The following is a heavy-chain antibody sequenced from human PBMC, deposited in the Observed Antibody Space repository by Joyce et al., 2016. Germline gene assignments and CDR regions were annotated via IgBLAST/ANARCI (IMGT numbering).Heavy chain of an antibody. J-gene: IGHJ5*02. CDR3: AKDPGRRMYYDFWSGSQNWFDP. V-gene: IGHV3-30*04. CDR2: RPYDGSNT. D-gene: IGHD3-3*01. Sequence: QVQLVESGGGVVQPGRSLRLSCAASGFTFSRYAMHWVRQAPGKGLEWVAVRPYDGSNTYYADSVKGRFTISRDNPRNTLYLQMNSLRAEDTAVYYCAKDPGRRMYYDFWSGSQNWFDPWGQGTLVTVSP. CDR1: GFTFSRYA.